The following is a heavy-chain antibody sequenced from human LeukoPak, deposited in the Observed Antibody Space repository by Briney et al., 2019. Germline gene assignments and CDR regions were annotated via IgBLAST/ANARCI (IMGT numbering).Heavy chain of an antibody. D-gene: IGHD3-22*01. Sequence: ASVKVSCKASGGTFSSYAISWVRQAPGQGLEWMGGIIPIFGTANYAQKFQGRVTMTRDTSISTAYMELSRLRSDDTAVYYCAREVHYYDSSGYCDYWGQGTLVTISS. J-gene: IGHJ4*02. CDR1: GGTFSSYA. V-gene: IGHV1-69*05. CDR3: AREVHYYDSSGYCDY. CDR2: IIPIFGTA.